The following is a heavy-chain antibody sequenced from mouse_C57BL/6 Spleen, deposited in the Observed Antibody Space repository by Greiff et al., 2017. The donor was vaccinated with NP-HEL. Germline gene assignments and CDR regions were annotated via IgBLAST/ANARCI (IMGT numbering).Heavy chain of an antibody. D-gene: IGHD4-1*01. CDR2: IDPSDSYT. J-gene: IGHJ2*01. CDR3: ARNWDYFDY. V-gene: IGHV1-59*01. CDR1: GYTFTSYW. Sequence: QVQLQQPGAELVRPGTSVKLSCKASGYTFTSYWMHWVKQRPGQGLEWIGVIDPSDSYTNYNQKFKGKATLTVDTSSSTAYMQLSSLTYEDSAVYYCARNWDYFDYWGKGTTLTVSS.